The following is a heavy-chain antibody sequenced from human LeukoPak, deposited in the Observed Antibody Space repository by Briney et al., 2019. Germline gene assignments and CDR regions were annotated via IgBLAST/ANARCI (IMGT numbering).Heavy chain of an antibody. V-gene: IGHV4-38-2*02. CDR1: GYSISSGYY. CDR2: IYHSGST. Sequence: SETLSLTCTVSGYSISSGYYWGWIRQPPGKGLEWIGSIYHSGSTYYNPSLKSRVTISVDTSKNQFSLKLSSVTAADTAVYYCARSGDSTYYYYYYMDVWGKGTTVTISS. D-gene: IGHD4-17*01. J-gene: IGHJ6*03. CDR3: ARSGDSTYYYYYYMDV.